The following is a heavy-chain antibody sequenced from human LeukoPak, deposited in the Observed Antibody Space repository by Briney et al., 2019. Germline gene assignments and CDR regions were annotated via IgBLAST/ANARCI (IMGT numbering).Heavy chain of an antibody. CDR1: GFTFDDYA. CDR2: ISGDGGST. CDR3: AKDIGPDPNGSDY. V-gene: IGHV3-43*02. Sequence: PGGSLRLSCAASGFTFDDYAMHWVRQAPGKGLEWVSLISGDGGSTYYADSVKVRFTISRDNSKNYLYLQMNSLRTEDTALYYCAKDIGPDPNGSDYWGQGTLVTVSS. J-gene: IGHJ4*02. D-gene: IGHD1-1*01.